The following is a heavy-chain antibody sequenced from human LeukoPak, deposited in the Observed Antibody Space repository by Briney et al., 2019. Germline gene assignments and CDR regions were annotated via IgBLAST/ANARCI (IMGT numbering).Heavy chain of an antibody. CDR2: IYYSGST. CDR3: ARQTGPGRIVGATKDYYYYYYMDV. V-gene: IGHV4-39*01. J-gene: IGHJ6*03. Sequence: SETLSLTCTVSGGSISSSSYYWGWIRQPPGKGLEWIGSIYYSGSTYYNPSLKSRVTISVDTSKNQFSLKLSPVTAADTAVYYCARQTGPGRIVGATKDYYYYYYMDVWGKGTTVTVSS. CDR1: GGSISSSSYY. D-gene: IGHD1-26*01.